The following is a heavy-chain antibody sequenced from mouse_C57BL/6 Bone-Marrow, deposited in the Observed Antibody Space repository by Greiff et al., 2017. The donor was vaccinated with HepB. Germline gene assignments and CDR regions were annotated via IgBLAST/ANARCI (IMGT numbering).Heavy chain of an antibody. CDR3: AREIIRWYYFDY. CDR1: GYSITSGYD. D-gene: IGHD1-3*01. Sequence: VQLQQSGPGMVKPSQSLSLTCTVTGYSITSGYDWHWIRHFPGNKLEWMGYISYSGSTNYNPSLKSRISITHDTSKNHFFLKLNSVTTEDTATYYFAREIIRWYYFDYWGQGTTLTVSS. V-gene: IGHV3-1*01. CDR2: ISYSGST. J-gene: IGHJ2*01.